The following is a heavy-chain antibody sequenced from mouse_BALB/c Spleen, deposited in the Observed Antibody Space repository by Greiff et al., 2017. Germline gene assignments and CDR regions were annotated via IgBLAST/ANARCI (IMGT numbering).Heavy chain of an antibody. D-gene: IGHD4-1*01. CDR3: NACGTSYYAMDD. CDR1: GFNIKDYY. V-gene: IGHV14-4*02. CDR2: IDPENGDT. J-gene: IGHJ4*01. Sequence: VQLQQSGAELVRSGASVKLSCTASGFNIKDYYMHWVKQRPEQGLEWIGWIDPENGDTEYAPKFQGKATMTADTSSNTAYLQLSSLTSEDTAVYYCNACGTSYYAMDDWGQGTSVTVSA.